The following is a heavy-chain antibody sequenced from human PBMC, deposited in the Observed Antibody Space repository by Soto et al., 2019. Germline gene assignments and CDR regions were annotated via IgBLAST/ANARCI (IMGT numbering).Heavy chain of an antibody. J-gene: IGHJ4*01. V-gene: IGHV2-5*02. CDR3: LHPHKSLRFDY. CDR1: GFSLSTSGVG. D-gene: IGHD5-12*01. Sequence: QITLKESGPTLVKPTQTLTLTCTFSGFSLSTSGVGVGWIRQPPGKALEWLALIYWDGDKRYSPSLKSRPTIIKHTPNNHLVLIMTTMHPVDTPTYYFLHPHKSLRFDYWGHGTLVTLSS. CDR2: IYWDGDK.